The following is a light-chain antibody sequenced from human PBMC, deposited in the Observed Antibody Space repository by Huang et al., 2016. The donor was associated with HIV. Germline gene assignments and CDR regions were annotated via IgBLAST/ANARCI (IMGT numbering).Light chain of an antibody. V-gene: IGKV1-33*01. CDR2: DAS. Sequence: DIQMTQSPSSLSTFIGDKVTITCQASKDIGNYLNWYQKRPGKAPKLLIYDASSLETGVTSRFSGGGSGTTFTFTITNLRPEDVATYYCQQYDGLPYTFGQGTLIEI. J-gene: IGKJ2*01. CDR1: KDIGNY. CDR3: QQYDGLPYT.